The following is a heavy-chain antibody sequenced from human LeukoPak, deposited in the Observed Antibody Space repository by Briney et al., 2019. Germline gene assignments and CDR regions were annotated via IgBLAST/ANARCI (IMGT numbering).Heavy chain of an antibody. Sequence: ASVKVSCKASGGTFSDYIISWVRQAPGQGLEWMGWISAYNGNTNYAQKLQGRVTMTTDTSTSTAYMELRSLRSDDTAVYYCARVATSKGGFDPWGQGTLVTVSS. J-gene: IGHJ5*02. D-gene: IGHD1-26*01. CDR1: GGTFSDYI. CDR2: ISAYNGNT. CDR3: ARVATSKGGFDP. V-gene: IGHV1-18*01.